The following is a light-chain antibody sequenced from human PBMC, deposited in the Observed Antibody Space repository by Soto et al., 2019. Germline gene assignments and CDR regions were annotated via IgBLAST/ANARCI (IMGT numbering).Light chain of an antibody. Sequence: EIVLTQSPATLSSFPGDIGTLSCRASQYINTSLAWSPHRPGQAPRLLIYQTSIRAAGIPARFIASGSGTDFTLTISDVQPEDFALYYCHQRQSWPRTFGQGTKVDI. CDR2: QTS. V-gene: IGKV3-11*01. CDR3: HQRQSWPRT. J-gene: IGKJ1*01. CDR1: QYINTS.